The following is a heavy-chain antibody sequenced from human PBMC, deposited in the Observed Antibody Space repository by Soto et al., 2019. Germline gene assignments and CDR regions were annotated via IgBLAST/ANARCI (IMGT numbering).Heavy chain of an antibody. CDR2: MNSDGSSI. CDR1: GFTFSSYW. CDR3: AKDHHYYDSSGYYSEYYFDY. V-gene: IGHV3-74*01. J-gene: IGHJ4*02. Sequence: PGGSLRLSCAASGFTFSSYWMHWVRQAPGKGLVWVSRMNSDGSSITYADSVKGRFTISRDSAKNTMYLQVHSLRAEDTAVYYCAKDHHYYDSSGYYSEYYFDYWGQGTLVTVSS. D-gene: IGHD3-22*01.